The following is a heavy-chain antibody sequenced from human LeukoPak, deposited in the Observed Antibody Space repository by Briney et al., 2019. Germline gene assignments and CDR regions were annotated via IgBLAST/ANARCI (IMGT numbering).Heavy chain of an antibody. CDR1: GYTFSSYG. D-gene: IGHD3-22*01. V-gene: IGHV1-18*01. CDR3: ARGPGGRSGYYPLEDYYYYYYMDV. J-gene: IGHJ6*03. CDR2: ISGYNGYT. Sequence: ASVKVSCKASGYTFSSYGISWVRQAPGQGLEWMGWISGYNGYTNYAQKLQGRVTMTTDTSTSTAYMELRSLRSDDTAVYYCARGPGGRSGYYPLEDYYYYYYMDVWGKGTTVTVSS.